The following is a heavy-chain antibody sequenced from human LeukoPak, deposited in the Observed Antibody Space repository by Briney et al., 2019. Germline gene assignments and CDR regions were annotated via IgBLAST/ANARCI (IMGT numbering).Heavy chain of an antibody. D-gene: IGHD2-2*02. J-gene: IGHJ4*01. CDR1: RYTFTSYD. CDR3: ARGSHRGYCTTSNCYTVDY. CDR2: MNPDSGNT. Sequence: GASVKVSCKAARYTFTSYDINWVRQAPGQGLEGMGWMNPDSGNTGYAQKFQGRVSMTTNTSISTAYMELGGLTSDDTAVYFCARGSHRGYCTTSNCYTVDYWGQGTLVSVSS. V-gene: IGHV1-8*01.